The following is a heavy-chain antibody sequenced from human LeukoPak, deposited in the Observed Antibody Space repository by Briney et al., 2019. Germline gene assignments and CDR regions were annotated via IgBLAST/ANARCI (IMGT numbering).Heavy chain of an antibody. D-gene: IGHD2/OR15-2a*01. CDR1: GYTFTSYG. J-gene: IGHJ5*02. Sequence: ASVKVSCKASGYTFTSYGISWVRQAPGQGLEWMGWISANDGNTDYPQKLQGRVTMTTDTSTNTAYMELSGLRSEDTAVYYCARGVNSSPRNWFDPWGQGTPVTVSS. V-gene: IGHV1-18*01. CDR3: ARGVNSSPRNWFDP. CDR2: ISANDGNT.